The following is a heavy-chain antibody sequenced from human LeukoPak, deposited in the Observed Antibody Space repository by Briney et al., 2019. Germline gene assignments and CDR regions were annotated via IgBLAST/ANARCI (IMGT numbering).Heavy chain of an antibody. CDR1: GLAVSDNY. Sequence: GGSLRLSCAASGLAVSDNYMSWVRQAPGKGLEWVSIIYTGGTTYYADSVKGRFTISRDNAKNSLYLQMNSLRAEDTAVYYCARDNPTYYYDSSGPLWGQGTLVTVSS. V-gene: IGHV3-53*01. CDR3: ARDNPTYYYDSSGPL. J-gene: IGHJ4*02. CDR2: IYTGGTT. D-gene: IGHD3-22*01.